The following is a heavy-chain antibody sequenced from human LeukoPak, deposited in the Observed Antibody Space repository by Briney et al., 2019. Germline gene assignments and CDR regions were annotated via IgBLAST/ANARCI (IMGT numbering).Heavy chain of an antibody. D-gene: IGHD6-13*01. Sequence: GGSLRLSCAASGFTFSRSWMSWVRQPPGRGLEWVANISPDGSTKYHMDSVKGRFTISRDNAKDQLYLEMSRLRDDDTAMYYCATGASGSLDFGGQGTLVTVSS. CDR1: GFTFSRSW. CDR3: ATGASGSLDF. CDR2: ISPDGSTK. V-gene: IGHV3-7*03. J-gene: IGHJ4*02.